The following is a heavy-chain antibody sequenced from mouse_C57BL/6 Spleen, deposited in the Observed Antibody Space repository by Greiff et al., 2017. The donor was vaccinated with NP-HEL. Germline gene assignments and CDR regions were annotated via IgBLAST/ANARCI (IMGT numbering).Heavy chain of an antibody. V-gene: IGHV1-55*01. J-gene: IGHJ1*03. CDR2: IYPGSGST. CDR1: GYTFTSYW. D-gene: IGHD1-1*01. CDR3: AIPLPYYGSSYWYFDV. Sequence: VQLQQSGAELVKPGASVKMSCKASGYTFTSYWITWVKQRPGQGLEWIGDIYPGSGSTNYNEKFKSKATLTVDTSSSTAYMQLSSLTSEDSAVYYCAIPLPYYGSSYWYFDVWGTGTTVTVSS.